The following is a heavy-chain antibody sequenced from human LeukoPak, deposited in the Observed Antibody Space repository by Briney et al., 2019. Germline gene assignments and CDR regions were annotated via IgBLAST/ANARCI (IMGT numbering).Heavy chain of an antibody. CDR2: IIPIFGTA. D-gene: IGHD2-2*02. CDR3: ARPPGYCSSTSCYILAY. V-gene: IGHV1-69*05. J-gene: IGHJ4*02. CDR1: GGAFSSYA. Sequence: SVKVSCKASGGAFSSYAISWVRQAPGQGLEWMGRIIPIFGTANYAQKFQGRVTITTDESTSTAYMELSSLRSEDTAVYYCARPPGYCSSTSCYILAYWGQGTLVTVSS.